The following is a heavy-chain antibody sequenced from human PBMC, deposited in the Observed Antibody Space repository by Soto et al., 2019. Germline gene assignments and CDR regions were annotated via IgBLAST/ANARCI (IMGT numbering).Heavy chain of an antibody. D-gene: IGHD3-22*01. CDR2: IIPIFGTA. V-gene: IGHV1-69*01. CDR3: ARQQYYYDISGYSNFDY. J-gene: IGHJ4*02. Sequence: QVQLVQSGAEVKKPGSSVKVSCKASGGTFSSYAISWVRQAPGQGLEWMGGIIPIFGTANYAQKFQGRVTITADESTSTAYMELSSLRSEDTAVYYCARQQYYYDISGYSNFDYWGQGTLVTVSS. CDR1: GGTFSSYA.